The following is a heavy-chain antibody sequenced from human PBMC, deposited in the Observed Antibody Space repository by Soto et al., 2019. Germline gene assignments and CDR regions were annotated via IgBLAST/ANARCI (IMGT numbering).Heavy chain of an antibody. D-gene: IGHD1-26*01. Sequence: QVQLVESRGGVVQPGRSLRLSCAVSGFTFSKYGMHWVRQAPGKGLEWVSIISYDGNNKYYADSVKGRFTISRDNSKNTLFLQMNSLRAEDTAVYYCAKDATNYYAGADYWGQGNLVTVSS. CDR2: ISYDGNNK. J-gene: IGHJ4*02. CDR3: AKDATNYYAGADY. V-gene: IGHV3-30*18. CDR1: GFTFSKYG.